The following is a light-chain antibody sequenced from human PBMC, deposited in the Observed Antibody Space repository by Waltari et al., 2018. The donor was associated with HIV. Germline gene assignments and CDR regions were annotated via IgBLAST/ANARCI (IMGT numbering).Light chain of an antibody. J-gene: IGLJ2*01. V-gene: IGLV1-36*01. CDR1: RSHIGNNA. Sequence: QSVLTQPPSVSEAPRQRVTISCSGSRSHIGNNAVNWYQQLPGKAPKLLIYYDDLLPSGVSDRFSGSKSGTSASLAISGLQSEDEADYYCAAAWDDSLNGPVFGGGTKLTVL. CDR3: AAAWDDSLNGPV. CDR2: YDD.